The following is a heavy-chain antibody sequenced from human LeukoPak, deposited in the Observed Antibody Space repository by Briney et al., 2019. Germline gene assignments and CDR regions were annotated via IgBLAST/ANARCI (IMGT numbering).Heavy chain of an antibody. Sequence: KASETLSLTCTVSGGSISSYYWSWIRQPPGKGLEWIGYIYYNGSTNYNPSLKSRVTISVDTSKNQFSLKLSSVTAADTAVYYCARTTHLGGYYFDYWGQGTLVTVSS. D-gene: IGHD3-16*01. CDR3: ARTTHLGGYYFDY. CDR1: GGSISSYY. J-gene: IGHJ4*02. CDR2: IYYNGST. V-gene: IGHV4-59*01.